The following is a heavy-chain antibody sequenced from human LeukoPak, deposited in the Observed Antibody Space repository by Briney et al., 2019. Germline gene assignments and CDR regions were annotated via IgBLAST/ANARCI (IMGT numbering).Heavy chain of an antibody. V-gene: IGHV4-59*01. J-gene: IGHJ4*02. CDR3: TRTYSSSSIDY. Sequence: SETLSLTCTVSGGSISNSYWSWVRQPPGKGLEWIGHIYYSGSTNYNPSLKSRVTMSVDTSKNQFSLKMSSVTAADTAVYYCTRTYSSSSIDYWGQGTLVTVSS. CDR2: IYYSGST. D-gene: IGHD6-6*01. CDR1: GGSISNSY.